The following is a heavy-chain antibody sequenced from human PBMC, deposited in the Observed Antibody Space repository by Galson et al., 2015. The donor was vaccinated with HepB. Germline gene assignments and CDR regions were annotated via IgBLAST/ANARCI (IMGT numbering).Heavy chain of an antibody. CDR2: IYSGGST. D-gene: IGHD4-17*01. J-gene: IGHJ4*02. CDR3: AGGPTWDYGDRYFDY. CDR1: GFTVSSNY. V-gene: IGHV3-66*01. Sequence: SLRLSCAASGFTVSSNYMSWVRQAPGKGLEWVSVIYSGGSTYYADSVKGRFTISRDNSKNTLYLQMNSLRAEDTAVYYCAGGPTWDYGDRYFDYWGQGTLVTVSS.